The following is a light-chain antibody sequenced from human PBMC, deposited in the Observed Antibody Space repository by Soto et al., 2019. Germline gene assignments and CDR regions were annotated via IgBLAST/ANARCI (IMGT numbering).Light chain of an antibody. CDR3: QQSYSRVT. CDR1: QSISSK. J-gene: IGKJ1*01. Sequence: DIQMTQSPSSLSASLGDTVTISCRASQSISSKLSWYQQQPGKVPKLLIYAASRLQSGVPSRFSGSASGTHFTLTISGLQPEDFATYYCQQSYSRVTFGQGTKGEI. V-gene: IGKV1-39*01. CDR2: AAS.